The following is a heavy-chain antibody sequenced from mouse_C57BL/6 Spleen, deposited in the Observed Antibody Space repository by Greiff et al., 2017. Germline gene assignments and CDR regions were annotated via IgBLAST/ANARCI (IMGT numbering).Heavy chain of an antibody. CDR2: ISSGSSTI. CDR1: GFTFSDYG. D-gene: IGHD1-1*01. Sequence: DVQLVESGGGLVKPGGSLKLSCAASGFTFSDYGMHWVRQAPEKGLEWVAYISSGSSTIYYADTVKGRFTLSRDNAKNTLFLQMTSLRSEDTAMYYCARPGPLLLHFDYWGQGTTLTVSS. V-gene: IGHV5-17*01. J-gene: IGHJ2*01. CDR3: ARPGPLLLHFDY.